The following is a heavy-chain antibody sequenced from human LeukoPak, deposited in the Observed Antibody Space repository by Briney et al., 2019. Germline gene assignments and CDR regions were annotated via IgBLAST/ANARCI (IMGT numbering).Heavy chain of an antibody. J-gene: IGHJ6*02. D-gene: IGHD1-1*01. Sequence: PGGSLRLSCAASGFTFSSYAMHWVRQTPGKGLEWVAVLSFDGSDKYYADSVKGRFTISRDNSKNTLYLQMNSLRPEDTAVYFCARDSGYAYGMDVWGQGTTVTVSS. CDR2: LSFDGSDK. CDR3: ARDSGYAYGMDV. V-gene: IGHV3-30-3*01. CDR1: GFTFSSYA.